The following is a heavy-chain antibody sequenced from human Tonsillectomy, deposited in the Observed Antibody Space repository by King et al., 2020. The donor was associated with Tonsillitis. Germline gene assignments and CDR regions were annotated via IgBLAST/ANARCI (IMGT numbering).Heavy chain of an antibody. CDR2: ITYDGSNT. V-gene: IGHV3-30*18. Sequence: VQLVESGGGVVQPGKSLRLSCAASGFTFSNFGMHWVRQAPGKGLEWVAIITYDGSNTNYADSVKGRFTISRDNSKSTLHLQMSSLRDDDTAVYYCAKEGTEYQLSYFDYWGQGTLVTVAS. CDR3: AKEGTEYQLSYFDY. CDR1: GFTFSNFG. D-gene: IGHD2-2*01. J-gene: IGHJ4*02.